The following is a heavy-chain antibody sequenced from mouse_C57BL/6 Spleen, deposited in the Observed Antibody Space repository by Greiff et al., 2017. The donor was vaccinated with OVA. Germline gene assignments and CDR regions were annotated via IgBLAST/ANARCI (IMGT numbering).Heavy chain of an antibody. J-gene: IGHJ3*01. Sequence: PEVQLQQSCKASGYTFTSYWMHWVKQRPGQGLEWIGYINPSSGYTKYNQKFKDKATLTADKSSSTAYMQLSSLTYEDSAVYYCAKLSNWVFAYWGQGTLVTVSA. D-gene: IGHD4-1*01. CDR3: AKLSNWVFAY. V-gene: IGHV1-7*01. CDR2: INPSSGYT. CDR1: GYTFTSYW.